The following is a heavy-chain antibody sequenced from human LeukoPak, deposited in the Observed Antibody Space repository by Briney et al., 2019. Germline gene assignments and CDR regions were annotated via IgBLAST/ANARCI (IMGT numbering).Heavy chain of an antibody. Sequence: ASQTLSLTCTVSGGSISSGGYYWSWIRQPPGKGLEWIGYIYHSGSTYYNPSLKSRVTISVDRSKNQFSLKLSSVTAADTAVYYCAREPRLIAAAGTGNVYWGQGTLVTVSS. CDR1: GGSISSGGYY. CDR3: AREPRLIAAAGTGNVY. V-gene: IGHV4-30-2*01. D-gene: IGHD6-13*01. J-gene: IGHJ4*02. CDR2: IYHSGST.